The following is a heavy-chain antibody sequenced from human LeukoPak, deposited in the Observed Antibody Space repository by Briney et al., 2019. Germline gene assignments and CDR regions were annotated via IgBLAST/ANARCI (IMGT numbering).Heavy chain of an antibody. CDR1: GGSFSGYY. V-gene: IGHV4-34*01. CDR3: ARGAAGRTRANGEYYGEVDRVGY. CDR2: INHSGST. J-gene: IGHJ4*02. Sequence: PSETLSLTCAVYGGSFSGYYWSWIRQPPGKGLEWIGEINHSGSTNYNPSLKSRVTISVDTSKNQFSLKLSSVTAADTAVYYCARGAAGRTRANGEYYGEVDRVGYWGQGTLVTVSS. D-gene: IGHD3-16*01.